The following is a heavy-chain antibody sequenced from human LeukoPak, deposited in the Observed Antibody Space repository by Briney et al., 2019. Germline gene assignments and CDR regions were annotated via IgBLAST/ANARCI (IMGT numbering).Heavy chain of an antibody. Sequence: GGSLRLSCAASGFTFSNAWMSWVRQAPGKGREWVGRIKSKTDGGTTDYAAPVKGRLTISRDDSKNTLYLQMNSVTPEDTAVYYCTTPYSSGWFYSYYYGMDVWGQGSTVTVSS. CDR1: GFTFSNAW. CDR2: IKSKTDGGTT. D-gene: IGHD6-19*01. CDR3: TTPYSSGWFYSYYYGMDV. V-gene: IGHV3-15*01. J-gene: IGHJ6*02.